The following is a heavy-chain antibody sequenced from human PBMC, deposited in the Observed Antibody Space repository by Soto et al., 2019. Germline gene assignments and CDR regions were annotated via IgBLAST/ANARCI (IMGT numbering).Heavy chain of an antibody. CDR2: ISSSSSTI. D-gene: IGHD4-17*01. J-gene: IGHJ4*02. CDR1: GFTFSSYS. V-gene: IGHV3-48*02. CDR3: ARDKGAVTTFLSFDY. Sequence: EVQLVESGGGLVQPGGSLRLSCAASGFTFSSYSMNWVRQAPGKGLAWVSYISSSSSTIYYADSVKGRFTISRDNAKNSLYLQMNSLRDEDTAVYYCARDKGAVTTFLSFDYWGQGTLVTVSS.